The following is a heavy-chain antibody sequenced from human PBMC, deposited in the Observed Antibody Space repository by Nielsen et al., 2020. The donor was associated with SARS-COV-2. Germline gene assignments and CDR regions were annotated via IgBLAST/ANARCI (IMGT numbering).Heavy chain of an antibody. CDR1: GGSISSYY. Sequence: SETLSLTCTVSGGSISSYYWSWIRQPAGKGLEWIGRIYTSGSTNYNPSLKSRVTMSVDTSKNQFSLKLSSVTAADTAVYYCARDLVAARDYYYYGVDVWGQGTTVTVSS. V-gene: IGHV4-4*07. CDR3: ARDLVAARDYYYYGVDV. J-gene: IGHJ6*02. CDR2: IYTSGST. D-gene: IGHD2-15*01.